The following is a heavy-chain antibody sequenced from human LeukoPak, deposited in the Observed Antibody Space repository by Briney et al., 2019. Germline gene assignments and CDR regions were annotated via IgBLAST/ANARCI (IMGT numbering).Heavy chain of an antibody. CDR3: ARVDYPQGYYLDY. Sequence: SETLSLTCTVSGGSISSYYWSWIRQPPGKGLEWIGEINHSGSTNYNPSLKGRVTISVDTSKNQFSLKLTSVTAADTAVYYCARVDYPQGYYLDYWGQGTLVTVSS. J-gene: IGHJ4*02. CDR2: INHSGST. CDR1: GGSISSYY. D-gene: IGHD3/OR15-3a*01. V-gene: IGHV4-34*01.